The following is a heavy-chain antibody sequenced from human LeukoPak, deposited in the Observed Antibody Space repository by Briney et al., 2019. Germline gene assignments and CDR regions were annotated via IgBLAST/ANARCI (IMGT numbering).Heavy chain of an antibody. J-gene: IGHJ6*02. CDR3: AREIVVGSYYYYYGMDV. CDR1: GFTFDDYA. Sequence: GGSLRLSCAASGFTFDDYAMHWVRQAPGKGLEWVSLISWDGGSTYYADSVKGRFTISRDNAKNTLYPQMNSLRAEDTAVYYCAREIVVGSYYYYYGMDVWGQGTTVTVSS. D-gene: IGHD2-15*01. V-gene: IGHV3-43D*03. CDR2: ISWDGGST.